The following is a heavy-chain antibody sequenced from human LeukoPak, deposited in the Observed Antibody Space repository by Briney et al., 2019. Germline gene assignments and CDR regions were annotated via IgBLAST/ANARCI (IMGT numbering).Heavy chain of an antibody. CDR2: IIPILGIA. J-gene: IGHJ3*02. CDR1: GGTFSSYA. CDR3: ARPMGSSWYDAFDI. Sequence: SVKVSCKASGGTFSSYAISWVRQAPGQGLEWMGRIIPILGIANYAQKFQGRVTITADKSTSTAYMELSSLRSEDTAVYYCARPMGSSWYDAFDIWGQGTTVTVSS. V-gene: IGHV1-69*04. D-gene: IGHD6-13*01.